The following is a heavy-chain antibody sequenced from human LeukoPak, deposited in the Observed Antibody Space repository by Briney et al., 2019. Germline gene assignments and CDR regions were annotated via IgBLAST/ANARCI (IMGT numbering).Heavy chain of an antibody. CDR3: ARSSGWYAL. D-gene: IGHD6-19*01. J-gene: IGHJ5*02. V-gene: IGHV3-30-3*01. CDR2: ISYDGSNK. CDR1: GFAFSSYA. Sequence: GGSLRLSCAASGFAFSSYAMHWVRQAPGKGLEWVAVISYDGSNKYYADSVKGRFTISRDNSKNTLYLQMNSLRAEDTAVYYCARSSGWYALWGQGTLVTVSS.